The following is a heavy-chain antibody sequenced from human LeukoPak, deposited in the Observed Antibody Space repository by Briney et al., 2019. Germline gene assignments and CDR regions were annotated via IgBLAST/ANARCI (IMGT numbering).Heavy chain of an antibody. D-gene: IGHD2-15*01. CDR1: GGSISSYY. J-gene: IGHJ4*02. CDR2: IYTSGST. Sequence: SETLSLTCTVSGGSISSYYWSWIRQPAGKGLEWIGRIYTSGSTNYNPSLKSRVTTSVGTSKNQFSLKLSSVTAADTAVYYCARDRSSGRLFDYWGQGTLVTVSS. V-gene: IGHV4-4*07. CDR3: ARDRSSGRLFDY.